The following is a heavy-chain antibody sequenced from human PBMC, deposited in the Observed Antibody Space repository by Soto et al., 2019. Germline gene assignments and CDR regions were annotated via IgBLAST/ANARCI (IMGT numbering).Heavy chain of an antibody. D-gene: IGHD3-9*01. J-gene: IGHJ6*02. CDR1: GFTVSDNY. CDR3: AREAQLRYFDWLPAHYYYGMDV. CDR2: IYSSGST. V-gene: IGHV3-66*01. Sequence: GGSLRLSCAAFGFTVSDNYMSWVRQAPGKRLEWVSVIYSSGSTYYPDSVKGRFTISRDNSNNILYLQMNSLRAEDTAVYYCAREAQLRYFDWLPAHYYYGMDVWGQGTTVTVSS.